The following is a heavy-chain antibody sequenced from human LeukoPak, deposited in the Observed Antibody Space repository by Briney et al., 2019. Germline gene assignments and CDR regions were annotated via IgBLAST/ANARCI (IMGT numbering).Heavy chain of an antibody. CDR1: GYSISSGYY. CDR2: IYLSGST. D-gene: IGHD2-15*01. Sequence: SETLSLTCTVSGYSISSGYYWGWIRQPPGKGLEWIGSIYLSGSTYYNPSLKSRVTISVDTSKNQFSLKLNSVTAADTAVYYCASFYCSGGSCYQYYSYYYMDVWGKGTTVTISS. CDR3: ASFYCSGGSCYQYYSYYYMDV. V-gene: IGHV4-38-2*02. J-gene: IGHJ6*03.